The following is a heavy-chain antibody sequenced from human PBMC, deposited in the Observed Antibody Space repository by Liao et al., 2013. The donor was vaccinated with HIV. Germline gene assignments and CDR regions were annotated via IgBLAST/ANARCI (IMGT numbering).Heavy chain of an antibody. J-gene: IGHJ6*03. CDR2: IYHSGST. CDR3: ARGHDKAVVRGCQPSATYYYYMDV. CDR1: GGSISSGVYS. D-gene: IGHD3-10*01. V-gene: IGHV4-30-2*01. Sequence: QLQLQESGSGLVKPSQTLSLTCAVSGGSISSGVYSWSWIRQPPGKGLEWIGYIYHSGSTYYNPSLKSRVTISVDTSKNQFSLKLSSVTAADTAVYYXARGHDKAVVRGCQPSATYYYYMDVWGKGTTVTVAS.